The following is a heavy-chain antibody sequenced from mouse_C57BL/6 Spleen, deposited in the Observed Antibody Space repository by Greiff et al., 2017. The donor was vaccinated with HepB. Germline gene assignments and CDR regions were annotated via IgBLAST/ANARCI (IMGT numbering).Heavy chain of an antibody. CDR3: ARGGYGNYLAWFAY. V-gene: IGHV1-26*01. J-gene: IGHJ3*01. D-gene: IGHD2-10*02. CDR1: GYTFTDYY. Sequence: EVQLQQSGPELVKPGASVKISCKASGYTFTDYYMNWVKQSHGKSLEWIGDINPNNGGTSYNQKFKGKATLTVDKSSSTAYMELRSLTYEDSAVYYCARGGYGNYLAWFAYWGQGTLVTVSA. CDR2: INPNNGGT.